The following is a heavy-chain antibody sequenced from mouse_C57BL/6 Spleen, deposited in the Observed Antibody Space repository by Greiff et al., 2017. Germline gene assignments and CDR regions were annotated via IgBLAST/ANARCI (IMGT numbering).Heavy chain of an antibody. CDR1: GFTFSSYT. D-gene: IGHD1-1*01. Sequence: EVNVVESGGGLVKPGGSLKLSCAASGFTFSSYTMSWVRQTPEKRLEWVATISGGGGNTYYPDSVKGRFTISRDNAKNTLYLQMSSLRSEDTALYYCARHESGSSYGFAYWGQGTLVTVSA. CDR2: ISGGGGNT. V-gene: IGHV5-9*01. CDR3: ARHESGSSYGFAY. J-gene: IGHJ3*01.